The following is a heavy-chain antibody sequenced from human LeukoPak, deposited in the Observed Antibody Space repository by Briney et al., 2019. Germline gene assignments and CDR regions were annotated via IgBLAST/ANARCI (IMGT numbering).Heavy chain of an antibody. V-gene: IGHV3-23*01. D-gene: IGHD2-15*01. CDR3: ASRYSMYLDF. CDR2: ISGSSAST. J-gene: IGHJ4*02. CDR1: GFSFSTYG. Sequence: GGSLRLSCAASGFSFSTYGMSWVRQAPGKGLEWVSAISGSSASTYYADSVRGRFTISRDNSKNTLYLQMNSLRAEDTAIYYCASRYSMYLDFWGQGTLVTVSS.